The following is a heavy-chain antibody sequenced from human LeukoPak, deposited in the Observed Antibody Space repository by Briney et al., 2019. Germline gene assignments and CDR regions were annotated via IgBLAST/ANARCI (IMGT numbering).Heavy chain of an antibody. V-gene: IGHV3-33*01. CDR2: IWYDGSNK. D-gene: IGHD5-18*01. CDR3: ARNAVQLSPYCFYGMDV. J-gene: IGHJ6*02. Sequence: GGSLKLSCEASGFTFSSYDMHWVRQAPGKGLEWVAVIWYDGSNKYYADSVKGRFTISRDNSKNTLYLQMNSLRAEDTAVYYCARNAVQLSPYCFYGMDVWGQGTTVTVSS. CDR1: GFTFSSYD.